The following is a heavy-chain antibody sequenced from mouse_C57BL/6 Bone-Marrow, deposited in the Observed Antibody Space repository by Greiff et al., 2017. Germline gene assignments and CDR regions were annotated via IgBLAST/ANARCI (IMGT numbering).Heavy chain of an antibody. CDR3: ARSAGLRGYYAMDY. Sequence: EVKLVESGAELVKPGASVKLSCTASGFNIKDYYMHWVKQRTEQGLEWIGRIDPEDGETKYAPKFQGKATITADTSSNTAYLQLSSLTSEDTAVYYGARSAGLRGYYAMDYWGQGTSVTVSS. CDR1: GFNIKDYY. D-gene: IGHD2-4*01. V-gene: IGHV14-2*01. J-gene: IGHJ4*01. CDR2: IDPEDGET.